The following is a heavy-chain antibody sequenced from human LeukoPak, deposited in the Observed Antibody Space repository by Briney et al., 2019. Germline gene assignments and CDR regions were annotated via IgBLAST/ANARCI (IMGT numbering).Heavy chain of an antibody. D-gene: IGHD6-13*01. CDR3: ARIYRPAAAGPDYFDY. V-gene: IGHV4-4*02. CDR1: GGSISSSNW. J-gene: IGHJ4*02. CDR2: IYHSGST. Sequence: SETLSLTCAVSGGSISSSNWWSWVRQPPGKGLEWIGEIYHSGSTNYNPSLKSRVTISVDKSKNQFSLKLSSVTAADTAVYYCARIYRPAAAGPDYFDYWGQGTLVTVSS.